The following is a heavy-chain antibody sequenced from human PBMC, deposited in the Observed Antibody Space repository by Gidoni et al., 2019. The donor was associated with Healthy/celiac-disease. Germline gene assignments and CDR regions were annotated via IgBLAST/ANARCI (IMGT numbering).Heavy chain of an antibody. Sequence: QVQLVESGGGVVQPGRSLRLSCAASGFTFSIYGMHWVRQAPGKGLEWVAVIWYDGSNKYYADSVKGRFTISRDNSKNTLYLQMNSLRAEDTAVYYCARIQLGGYSYGGFDYWGQGTLVTVSS. CDR2: IWYDGSNK. D-gene: IGHD5-18*01. V-gene: IGHV3-33*01. CDR1: GFTFSIYG. J-gene: IGHJ4*02. CDR3: ARIQLGGYSYGGFDY.